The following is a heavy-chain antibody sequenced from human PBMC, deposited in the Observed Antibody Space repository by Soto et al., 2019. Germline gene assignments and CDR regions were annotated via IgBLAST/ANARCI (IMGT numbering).Heavy chain of an antibody. D-gene: IGHD2-2*02. Sequence: QVQLQESGPGLVKPSQTLSLTCTVSGGSISSGGYYWSWIRQHPGKGLEWIGYIYYSGSTYYNPSLKSRVTIAVDTSKNQFSLKLSSVTAADTAVYYCARGEYQLLYGGLFDPWGQGTLVTVSS. V-gene: IGHV4-31*03. J-gene: IGHJ5*02. CDR1: GGSISSGGYY. CDR2: IYYSGST. CDR3: ARGEYQLLYGGLFDP.